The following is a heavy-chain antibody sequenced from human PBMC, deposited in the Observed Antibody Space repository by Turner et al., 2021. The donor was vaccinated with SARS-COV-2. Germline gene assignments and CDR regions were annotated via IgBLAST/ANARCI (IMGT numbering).Heavy chain of an antibody. CDR2: ISSSGSTI. D-gene: IGHD2-2*01. Sequence: EVQLVESGGGLVQPGGSLRLSGAASGFTFSSYEMNWVRQAPGKGLEWVSYISSSGSTIYYADSVKGRFTISRDNAKNSLYLQMNSLRAEDTAVYYCARDDCSSTSCYITNWFDPWGQGTLVTVSS. CDR3: ARDDCSSTSCYITNWFDP. J-gene: IGHJ5*02. V-gene: IGHV3-48*03. CDR1: GFTFSSYE.